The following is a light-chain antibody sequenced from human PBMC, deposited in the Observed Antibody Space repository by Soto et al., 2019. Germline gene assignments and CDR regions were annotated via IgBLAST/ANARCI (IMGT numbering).Light chain of an antibody. J-gene: IGLJ2*01. Sequence: QSVLTQPASVSGSPGQSITISCTGTIYDVGAYHYVSWYQQFPDKAPKLILYEVSNRPSGISSRFSGFRSGSTASLKVSGLRAEDAADYYCSSYLNRNVLFGGGTKLTVL. CDR2: EVS. V-gene: IGLV2-14*01. CDR1: IYDVGAYHY. CDR3: SSYLNRNVL.